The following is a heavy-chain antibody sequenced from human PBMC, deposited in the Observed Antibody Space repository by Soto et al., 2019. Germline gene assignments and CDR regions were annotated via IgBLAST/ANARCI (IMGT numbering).Heavy chain of an antibody. J-gene: IGHJ4*02. CDR3: ASPIEMAEFDY. CDR1: GFTFSSYW. CDR2: IKQDGSEK. Sequence: GGSLRLSCAASGFTFSSYWMSWVRQAPGKGLEWVANIKQDGSEKYYVDSVKGRFTISRDNAKNSLYLQMNSLRAEDTAVYYCASPIEMAEFDYWGQGTLVTVSS. D-gene: IGHD3-22*01. V-gene: IGHV3-7*01.